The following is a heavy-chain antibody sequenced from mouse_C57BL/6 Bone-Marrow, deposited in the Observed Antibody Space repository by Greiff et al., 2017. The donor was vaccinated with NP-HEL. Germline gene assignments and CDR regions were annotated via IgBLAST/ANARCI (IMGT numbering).Heavy chain of an antibody. Sequence: VQLQQSGPELVKPGASVKIPCKASGYTFTDYNMAWVKQSHGKSLEWIGDINPNNGGTIYNQKFKGKATLTVDKSSSTAYMERRSLTSEDTAVYYCARSDGATRGFAYWGQGTLVTVSA. J-gene: IGHJ3*01. CDR2: INPNNGGT. CDR1: GYTFTDYN. D-gene: IGHD2-3*01. V-gene: IGHV1-18*01. CDR3: ARSDGATRGFAY.